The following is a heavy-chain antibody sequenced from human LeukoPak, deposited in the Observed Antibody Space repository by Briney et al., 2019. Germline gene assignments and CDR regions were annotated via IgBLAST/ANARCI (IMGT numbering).Heavy chain of an antibody. CDR2: IYYSGST. Sequence: WVRQPPGKGLEWIGSIYYSGSTYYNPSLKSRVTISVDTSKNQFSLKLSSVTAADTAVYYCARRRRGGYSYGWVGYMDVWGKGTTVTVSS. V-gene: IGHV4-39*07. D-gene: IGHD5-18*01. CDR3: ARRRRGGYSYGWVGYMDV. J-gene: IGHJ6*03.